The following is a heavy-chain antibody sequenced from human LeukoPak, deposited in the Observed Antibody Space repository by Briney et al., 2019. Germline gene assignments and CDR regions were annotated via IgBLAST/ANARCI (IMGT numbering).Heavy chain of an antibody. CDR2: ISSDNSPI. CDR1: GFTFSSYS. V-gene: IGHV3-21*06. CDR3: ARVPRVYTNGLYFFDL. D-gene: IGHD6-19*01. Sequence: PGGSLRLSCAASGFTFSSYSMNWVRQAPEKGQEWVSSISSDNSPIYYADPVKGRFTISRDNAKNSLYLQRNSLRADDTAVYYCARVPRVYTNGLYFFDLWGQGTMVTVSS. J-gene: IGHJ3*01.